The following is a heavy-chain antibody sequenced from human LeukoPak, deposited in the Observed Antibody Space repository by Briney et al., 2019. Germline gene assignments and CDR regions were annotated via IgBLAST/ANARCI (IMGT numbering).Heavy chain of an antibody. CDR3: AKTSQPYCGGDCSHFDY. J-gene: IGHJ4*02. V-gene: IGHV3-30*18. CDR1: GLTFSSYG. CDR2: ISYDGSNK. Sequence: GGSLRLSCAASGLTFSSYGMHWVRQAPGKGLEWVAVISYDGSNKYYADSVKGRFTISRDNSKNTLYLQVNSLRVEDTAVYYCAKTSQPYCGGDCSHFDYWGQGTLVTVSS. D-gene: IGHD2-21*02.